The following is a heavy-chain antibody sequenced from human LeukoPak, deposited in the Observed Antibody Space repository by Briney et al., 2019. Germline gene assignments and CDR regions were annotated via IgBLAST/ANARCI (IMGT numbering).Heavy chain of an antibody. J-gene: IGHJ4*02. D-gene: IGHD3-3*01. V-gene: IGHV4-31*03. CDR2: IYYSGST. CDR1: GGSISSGGYY. Sequence: SETLSLTCTVSGGSISSGGYYWSWIRQHPGKGLEWIGYIYYSGSTYYNPSLKSRVTISVDTSKNQFSLKLSSVTAADTAVYYCARTSIYDFWSGYYSVGGTKFDYWGQGTLVTVSS. CDR3: ARTSIYDFWSGYYSVGGTKFDY.